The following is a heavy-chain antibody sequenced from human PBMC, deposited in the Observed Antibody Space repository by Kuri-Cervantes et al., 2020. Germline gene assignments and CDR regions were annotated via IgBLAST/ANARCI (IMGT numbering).Heavy chain of an antibody. Sequence: GSLRLSCTVSGGSISSYYWSWIRQPPGKGLEWIGYIYYSGSTNYSPSLKSRVTISVDTSKNQFSLKLSSVTAADTAVYYCARVGDGDYVHDWGQGTLVTVSS. J-gene: IGHJ4*02. V-gene: IGHV4-59*01. CDR2: IYYSGST. CDR3: ARVGDGDYVHD. D-gene: IGHD4-17*01. CDR1: GGSISSYY.